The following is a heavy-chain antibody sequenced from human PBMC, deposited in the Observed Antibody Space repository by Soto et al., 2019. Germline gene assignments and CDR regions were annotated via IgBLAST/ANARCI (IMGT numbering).Heavy chain of an antibody. CDR1: GYTFTSYG. V-gene: IGHV1-18*01. CDR3: ARTHPHDSSGYAFDY. D-gene: IGHD3-22*01. CDR2: ISAYNGNT. J-gene: IGHJ4*02. Sequence: ASVKVSCKASGYTFTSYGISWVRQAPGQGLEWMGWISAYNGNTNYAQKLQGRVTMTTDTSTSTAYMELRSLRSDDTAVYYCARTHPHDSSGYAFDYWGEGTLVTVSS.